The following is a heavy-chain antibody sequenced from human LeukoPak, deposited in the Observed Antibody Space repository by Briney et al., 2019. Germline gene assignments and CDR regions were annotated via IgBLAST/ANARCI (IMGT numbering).Heavy chain of an antibody. Sequence: SVKVSCKASGGTFSSYAISWVRQAPGQGLEWMGGIIPIFGTANYAQKFQGRVTITADESTSTAYMELSSLRSGDTAVYYCARVEGYYDSSGYSYWGQGTLVTVSS. J-gene: IGHJ4*02. V-gene: IGHV1-69*13. CDR2: IIPIFGTA. D-gene: IGHD3-22*01. CDR3: ARVEGYYDSSGYSY. CDR1: GGTFSSYA.